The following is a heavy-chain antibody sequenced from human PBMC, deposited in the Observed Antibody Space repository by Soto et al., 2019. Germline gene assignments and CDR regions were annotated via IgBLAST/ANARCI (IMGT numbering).Heavy chain of an antibody. CDR3: ARDQGGVELPVLGLMRAFDI. CDR1: GFTFSSYS. D-gene: IGHD1-7*01. Sequence: EVQLVESGGGLVKPGGSLRLSCAASGFTFSSYSMNWVRQAPGKGLEWVSSISSSSSYIYYADSVKGRFTISRDNAKNSMYLQMNSLRAEDTAVYYCARDQGGVELPVLGLMRAFDIWGQGTMVTVSS. V-gene: IGHV3-21*01. CDR2: ISSSSSYI. J-gene: IGHJ3*02.